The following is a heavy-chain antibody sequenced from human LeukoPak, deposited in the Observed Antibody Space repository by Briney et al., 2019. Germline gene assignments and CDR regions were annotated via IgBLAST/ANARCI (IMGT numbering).Heavy chain of an antibody. D-gene: IGHD3-10*01. J-gene: IGHJ4*02. CDR2: ISYSGAT. CDR3: ARGRGGGVTNFGGGIRSSFFDF. V-gene: IGHV4-59*01. Sequence: PSETLSLTCTVSGGSLNNYYWSWIRQPPGKGLEYIGYISYSGATYYIPSLKNRVTISSDTSKNQFSLKLTPVSAADTAMYYCARGRGGGVTNFGGGIRSSFFDFWGQGTPVTVSS. CDR1: GGSLNNYY.